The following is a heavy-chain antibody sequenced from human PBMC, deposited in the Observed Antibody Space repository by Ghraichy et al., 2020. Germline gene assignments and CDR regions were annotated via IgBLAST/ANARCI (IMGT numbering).Heavy chain of an antibody. V-gene: IGHV3-11*06. D-gene: IGHD1-7*01. CDR1: GFRFRDHY. Sequence: GGSLRLSCATSGFRFRDHYMSWIRQAPGKGLEWVSLISRNGHDTNYADSVRGRFTISRDNAKNSLYLQLNTLRVEDTAVYYCVREGQELGKSGFDLWGQGTLVTVSS. CDR3: VREGQELGKSGFDL. J-gene: IGHJ5*02. CDR2: ISRNGHDT.